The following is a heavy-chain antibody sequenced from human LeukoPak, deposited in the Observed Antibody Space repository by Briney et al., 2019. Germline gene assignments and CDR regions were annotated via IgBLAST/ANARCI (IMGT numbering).Heavy chain of an antibody. D-gene: IGHD2-2*01. CDR2: IKLDGSVK. CDR1: GFTFSNYW. CDR3: VRDGRGYCGSTSCRPFDS. J-gene: IGHJ4*02. Sequence: GGSLRLSCAAFGFTFSNYWMNWVRQAPGKGLEWVAIIKLDGSVKYYVDSVKGRFSISRDNAKNSVYLQMNNLRVEDTAVYYCVRDGRGYCGSTSCRPFDSWGRGTQVTVSS. V-gene: IGHV3-7*01.